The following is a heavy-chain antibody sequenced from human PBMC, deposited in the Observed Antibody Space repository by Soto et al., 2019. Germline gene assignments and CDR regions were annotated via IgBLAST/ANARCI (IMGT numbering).Heavy chain of an antibody. CDR3: AKDSPTPFGGIAAAGTYGMDV. D-gene: IGHD6-13*01. Sequence: QVQLVESGGGVVQPGRSLRLSCAASGFTFSSYGMHWVRQAPGKGLEWVAVISYDGSNKYYADSVKGRFTISRDNSKNTLYLQMSSLRAEGTAVYYCAKDSPTPFGGIAAAGTYGMDVWGQGTTVTVSS. J-gene: IGHJ6*02. CDR1: GFTFSSYG. V-gene: IGHV3-30*18. CDR2: ISYDGSNK.